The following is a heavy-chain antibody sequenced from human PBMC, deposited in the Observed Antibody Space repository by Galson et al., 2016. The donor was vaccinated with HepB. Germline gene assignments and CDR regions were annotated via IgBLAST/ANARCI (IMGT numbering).Heavy chain of an antibody. CDR1: GGTFSSNV. CDR2: IIPSFATQ. J-gene: IGHJ4*02. CDR3: ATDGDFLSGLHY. D-gene: IGHD3-3*01. Sequence: SVKVSCKASGGTFSSNVFSWVRLAPGQGLEWLGGIIPSFATQSYAQKFQGRVTINADESTSTAYMELTSLRSEDTAVYYCATDGDFLSGLHYWGQGTLVIVSS. V-gene: IGHV1-69*13.